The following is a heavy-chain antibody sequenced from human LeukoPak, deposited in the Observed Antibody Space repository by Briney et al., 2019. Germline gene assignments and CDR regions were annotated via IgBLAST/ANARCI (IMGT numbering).Heavy chain of an antibody. Sequence: PGGSLRLSCAASGFTFSTYWMSWVRQAPGKGLEWVGRIKSKTDGGTTDYAAPVKGRFTISRDDSKNTLYLQMNSLKTEDTAVYYCTTAYGDYGWFDPWGQGTLVTVSS. CDR3: TTAYGDYGWFDP. V-gene: IGHV3-15*01. CDR1: GFTFSTYW. CDR2: IKSKTDGGTT. D-gene: IGHD4-17*01. J-gene: IGHJ5*02.